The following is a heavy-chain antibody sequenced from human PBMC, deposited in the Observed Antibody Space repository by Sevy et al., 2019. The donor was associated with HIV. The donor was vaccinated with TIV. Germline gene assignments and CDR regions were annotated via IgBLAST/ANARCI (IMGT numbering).Heavy chain of an antibody. CDR1: GFTFTLYS. V-gene: IGHV3-30*04. CDR2: ISHDGINE. J-gene: IGHJ6*02. D-gene: IGHD1-26*01. CDR3: ANAYSGSYSHSYLYALDV. Sequence: GGSLRLSCAASGFTFTLYSIHWVRQAPGKGLDWVALISHDGINEYYADSVKGRFTISRDNSKNTVYLEMNRLRNEDTAIYFCANAYSGSYSHSYLYALDVWGQGTTVTVSS.